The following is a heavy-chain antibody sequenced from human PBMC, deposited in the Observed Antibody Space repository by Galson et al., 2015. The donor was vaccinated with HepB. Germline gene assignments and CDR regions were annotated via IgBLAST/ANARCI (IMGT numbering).Heavy chain of an antibody. Sequence: SLRLSCAASGFTVSSNYMSWVRQAPGKGLEWVSVIYSGGSTYYADSVKGRFTISRDNSKNTLYLQMNSLRAEDTAVYYCARHSRGLRWYYFDYWGQGTLVTVSS. CDR3: ARHSRGLRWYYFDY. J-gene: IGHJ4*02. D-gene: IGHD4-23*01. V-gene: IGHV3-53*01. CDR1: GFTVSSNY. CDR2: IYSGGST.